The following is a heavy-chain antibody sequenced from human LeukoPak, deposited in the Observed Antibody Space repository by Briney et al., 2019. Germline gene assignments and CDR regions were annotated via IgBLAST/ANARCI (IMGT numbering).Heavy chain of an antibody. J-gene: IGHJ4*02. CDR2: IYYSGST. V-gene: IGHV4-39*01. Sequence: PSETLSLTCTVSGGSISSSSYYWGWIRQPPGKGLEWIGSIYYSGSTYYNPSLKSRVTISVDTSKNQFSLKLSSVTAADTAVYYCARRAWDDSSGPKDYWGQGTLVTVSS. CDR1: GGSISSSSYY. D-gene: IGHD3-22*01. CDR3: ARRAWDDSSGPKDY.